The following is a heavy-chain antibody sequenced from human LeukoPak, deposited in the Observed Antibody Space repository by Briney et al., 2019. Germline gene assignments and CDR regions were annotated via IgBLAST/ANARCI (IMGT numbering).Heavy chain of an antibody. CDR3: ARGRRGATIYK. D-gene: IGHD5-24*01. V-gene: IGHV4-59*12. CDR2: IYYSGST. Sequence: SETLSLTCTVSGGSISSYYWSWIRQTPGKGLEWIGDIYYSGSTNYNPSLKSRVTISIDTSKSHFSLRLSSVTAADTAVYYCARGRRGATIYKWGQGTLVTVSS. J-gene: IGHJ4*02. CDR1: GGSISSYY.